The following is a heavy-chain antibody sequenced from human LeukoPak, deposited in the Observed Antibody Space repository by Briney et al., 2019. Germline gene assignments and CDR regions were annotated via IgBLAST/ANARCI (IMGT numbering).Heavy chain of an antibody. CDR1: GFTFDEYG. CDR3: ARRFLYSSSWFFDL. Sequence: PGGSLRLSCAASGFTFDEYGMSWVRQVPGKGLECVSGINWNGGNAGYADSVKGRFTISRDNAKNSLYLQMDSLTAEDTALYYCARRFLYSSSWFFDLWGQGTLVTVSS. CDR2: INWNGGNA. V-gene: IGHV3-20*04. J-gene: IGHJ4*02. D-gene: IGHD6-13*01.